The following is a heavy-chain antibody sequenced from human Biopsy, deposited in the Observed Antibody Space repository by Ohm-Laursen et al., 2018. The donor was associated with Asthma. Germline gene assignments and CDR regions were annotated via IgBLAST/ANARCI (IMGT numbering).Heavy chain of an antibody. CDR1: GFSFSNFA. CDR2: MSKDASTQ. CDR3: ARDGTDDAFDI. V-gene: IGHV3-30*01. Sequence: SLRLSCAATGFSFSNFAIHWVRQAPGKGLEWVGVMSKDASTQDYADSVKGRFTMARDNSKNTLDLQMNSLREEDTAVYYCARDGTDDAFDIWGQGTVVSVSS. D-gene: IGHD1-1*01. J-gene: IGHJ3*02.